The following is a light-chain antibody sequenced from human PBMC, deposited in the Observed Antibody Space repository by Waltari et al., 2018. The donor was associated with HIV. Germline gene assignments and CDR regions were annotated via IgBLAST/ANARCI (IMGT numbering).Light chain of an antibody. Sequence: FMMTQPHSVSESPGKTVTISCTCSGGRIASHYVQWYQQRRRSAPTTVISADDQRPSGVPDRFSASIDSSSTAASRTISGLRTEEEADYYCQSYGNNFVYVFGGGTKVTVL. CDR2: ADD. V-gene: IGLV6-57*02. J-gene: IGLJ1*01. CDR1: GGRIASHY. CDR3: QSYGNNFVYV.